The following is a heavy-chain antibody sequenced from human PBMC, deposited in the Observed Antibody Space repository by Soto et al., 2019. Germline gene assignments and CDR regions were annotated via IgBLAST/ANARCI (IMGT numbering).Heavy chain of an antibody. CDR2: IYYSGST. J-gene: IGHJ6*02. CDR3: ARGGLELPPRPPYYYYYGMDV. Sequence: SETLSLTCTVSGGSISSGGYYWSWIRQHPGKGLEWIGYIYYSGSTYYNPSLKSRVTISVDTSKNQFSLKLSSVTAADTAVYYCARGGLELPPRPPYYYYYGMDVWGQGTTVTVSS. V-gene: IGHV4-31*03. CDR1: GGSISSGGYY. D-gene: IGHD1-7*01.